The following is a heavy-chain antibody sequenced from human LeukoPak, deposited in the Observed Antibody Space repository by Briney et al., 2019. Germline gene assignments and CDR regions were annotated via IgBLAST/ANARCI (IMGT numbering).Heavy chain of an antibody. CDR3: AKRLLYSYGPGFDY. CDR1: GFTFSNYA. Sequence: GGSLRLSCAASGFTFSNYAMSWVRQTPGKGPEWVASISGSSGATYYADSVKGRFTISRDNSRTTLYLQMNSLRAEDTAVYYCAKRLLYSYGPGFDYWGQGTLVTVSS. V-gene: IGHV3-23*01. D-gene: IGHD5-18*01. J-gene: IGHJ4*02. CDR2: ISGSSGAT.